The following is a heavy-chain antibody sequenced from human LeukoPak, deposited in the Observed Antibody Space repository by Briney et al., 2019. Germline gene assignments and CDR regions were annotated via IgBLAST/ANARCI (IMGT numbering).Heavy chain of an antibody. Sequence: GGSLRLSCAASVFTFSSYWMHWVRQAPGKGLEWVSYISSSTNTIYYADSVKGRFTISRDNAKNSLFLQMNSLRDEDTAVYYCARGGYGANDDAFDIWGQGTMVTVSS. CDR1: VFTFSSYW. CDR2: ISSSTNTI. J-gene: IGHJ3*02. V-gene: IGHV3-48*02. D-gene: IGHD4-23*01. CDR3: ARGGYGANDDAFDI.